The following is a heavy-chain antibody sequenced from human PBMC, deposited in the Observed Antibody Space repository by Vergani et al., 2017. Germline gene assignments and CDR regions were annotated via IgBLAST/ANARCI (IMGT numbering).Heavy chain of an antibody. CDR1: GDSIDSVSYY. D-gene: IGHD2/OR15-2a*01. J-gene: IGHJ2*01. V-gene: IGHV4-61*02. CDR2: IYASGNT. Sequence: QVQLQESGPGLVKPSQTLSLTCTVSGDSIDSVSYYWTWIRQPAGKGLECIGRIYASGNTNYNPSLRSRVIMSVETSKNQISQNLTPVTAADTAVYYCARVFSPSAFWYLDLWGRGTLVTVSS. CDR3: ARVFSPSAFWYLDL.